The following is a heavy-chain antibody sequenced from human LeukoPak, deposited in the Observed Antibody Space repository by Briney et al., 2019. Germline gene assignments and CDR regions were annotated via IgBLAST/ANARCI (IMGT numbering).Heavy chain of an antibody. CDR1: GFTFTGDW. J-gene: IGHJ4*02. D-gene: IGHD3-22*01. CDR3: ARDRADDDSSGYIYRDFAY. CDR2: IKQDGSEK. V-gene: IGHV3-7*01. Sequence: GGSLRLSCAASGFTFTGDWMSWVRQTPGKGLEWVANIKQDGSEKNYLDSVKDRFTISRDNAKNLLYLQMNNLRAEDTAVYYCARDRADDDSSGYIYRDFAYWGQGNLVTVSP.